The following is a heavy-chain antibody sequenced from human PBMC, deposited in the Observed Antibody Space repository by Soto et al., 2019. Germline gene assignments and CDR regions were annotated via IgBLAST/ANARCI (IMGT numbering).Heavy chain of an antibody. CDR3: ARRDSGGFFRFFDS. J-gene: IGHJ4*02. V-gene: IGHV1-69*06. CDR1: GGSLSTNP. D-gene: IGHD2-15*01. Sequence: QVQLVQSGTEVKKPGSSVKVSCKPSGGSLSTNPISWVRQAPGQGLEWMGGTGSGTGTGNHAQKFQGRLTVTADKSTRTAYMELTNLSFEDTAVYYCARRDSGGFFRFFDSWGQGTLVTVSS. CDR2: TGSGTGTG.